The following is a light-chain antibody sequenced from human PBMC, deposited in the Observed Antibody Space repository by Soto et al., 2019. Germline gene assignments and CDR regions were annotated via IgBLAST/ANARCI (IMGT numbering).Light chain of an antibody. J-gene: IGLJ1*01. Sequence: QSVLTQPPSVSAAPGQEVTISCSGSSSNIAANSVSWYQHLPGTAPKLLIYDSDRRPSGIPARFSGSKSGTSATLGITGLQTGDEADYYCGAWENSLTVYGFGSGTKVTVL. CDR2: DSD. CDR1: SSNIAANS. CDR3: GAWENSLTVYG. V-gene: IGLV1-51*01.